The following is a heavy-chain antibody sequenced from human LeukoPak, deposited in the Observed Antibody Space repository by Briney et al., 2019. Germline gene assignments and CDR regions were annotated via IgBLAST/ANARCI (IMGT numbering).Heavy chain of an antibody. CDR1: GFTFSSYI. CDR3: ARGRRRDYYGSGSPGWFDP. Sequence: PGGSLRLSCAASGFTFSSYIMNWVRQAPGKGLEWVSSISISSSYIYYADSVKGRFTISRDNAKNSLYLKMNSLRDEATAVYYCARGRRRDYYGSGSPGWFDPWGQGTLVTVSS. D-gene: IGHD3-10*01. V-gene: IGHV3-21*01. CDR2: ISISSSYI. J-gene: IGHJ5*02.